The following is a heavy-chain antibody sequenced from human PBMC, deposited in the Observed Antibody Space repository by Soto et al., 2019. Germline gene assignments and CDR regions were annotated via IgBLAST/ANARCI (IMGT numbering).Heavy chain of an antibody. CDR2: IYYAGTT. CDR1: AGSLSPNY. Sequence: SETLSLTCTVSAGSLSPNYWSWIRQPPGKGLEWIGYIYYAGTTTYNPSLQSRVSISVDTAKNEVSLKLTSVTAADTAVYYCARSGQLFDSWGQGILVTVSS. D-gene: IGHD1-1*01. CDR3: ARSGQLFDS. V-gene: IGHV4-59*12. J-gene: IGHJ4*02.